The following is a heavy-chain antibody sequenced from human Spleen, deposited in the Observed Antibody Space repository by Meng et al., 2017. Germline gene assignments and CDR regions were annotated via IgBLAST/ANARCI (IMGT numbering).Heavy chain of an antibody. CDR2: IYYSGNT. V-gene: IGHV4-59*01. Sequence: SETLSLTCTVSSGSMSSYHWTWIRQPPGKGLEWFGYIYYSGNTNYSPSLRSRLTISVDKSKNQFSLKLSSVTAADTAVYYCARGRGGTIDYWGQGTLVTVSS. J-gene: IGHJ4*02. CDR3: ARGRGGTIDY. CDR1: SGSMSSYH. D-gene: IGHD2-15*01.